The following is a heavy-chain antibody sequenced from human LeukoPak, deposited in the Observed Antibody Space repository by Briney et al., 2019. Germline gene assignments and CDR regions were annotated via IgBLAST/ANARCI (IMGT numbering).Heavy chain of an antibody. V-gene: IGHV1-2*02. CDR2: INPYSGAL. J-gene: IGHJ5*02. CDR3: ATATVTHTRDP. CDR1: GYTFSDFY. D-gene: IGHD1-1*01. Sequence: GASVKVSCQTSGYTFSDFYLNWVRQAPGQGLEWMGWINPYSGALISAQSLQGRLTMTWDTSTGTAYMELTRLTSDDTAVYYCATATVTHTRDPWRHGTLVTVSS.